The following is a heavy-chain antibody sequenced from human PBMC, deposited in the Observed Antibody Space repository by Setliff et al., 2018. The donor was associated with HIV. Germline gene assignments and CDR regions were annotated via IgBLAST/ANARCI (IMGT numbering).Heavy chain of an antibody. V-gene: IGHV4-61*02. J-gene: IGHJ4*02. CDR2: IYSSGST. CDR1: GGSISSGSYY. Sequence: TLSLTCTVSGGSISSGSYYWSWIRQPAGKGLEWIGRIYSSGSTNYNPSLKSRVTISVDTAKNQFSLKPRSVTVADTAVYYCARNAAVGTVDYWGQGTLVTVSS. CDR3: ARNAAVGTVDY. D-gene: IGHD6-13*01.